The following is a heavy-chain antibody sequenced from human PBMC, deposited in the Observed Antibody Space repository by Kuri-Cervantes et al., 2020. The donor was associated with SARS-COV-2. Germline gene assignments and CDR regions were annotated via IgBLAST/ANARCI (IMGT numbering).Heavy chain of an antibody. J-gene: IGHJ5*02. D-gene: IGHD2-2*01. CDR3: AREGCSSTSCYSAWFDP. V-gene: IGHV1-69*05. CDR2: IIPIFGTA. Sequence: SVKVSCKASGGTFSSYANSWVRQAPGQGLEWMGGIIPIFGTANYAQKFQGRVTITTDESTSTAYMELSSLRSEDTAVYYCAREGCSSTSCYSAWFDPWGQGTLVTVSS. CDR1: GGTFSSYA.